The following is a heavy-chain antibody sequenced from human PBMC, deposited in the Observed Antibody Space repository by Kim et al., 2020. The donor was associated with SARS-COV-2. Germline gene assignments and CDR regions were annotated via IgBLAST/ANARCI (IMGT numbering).Heavy chain of an antibody. CDR1: GGSFSGYY. D-gene: IGHD5-12*01. J-gene: IGHJ6*02. Sequence: SETLSLTCAVYGGSFSGYYWSWIRQPPGKGLEWIGEINHSGSTNYNPSLKSRVTISVDTSKNQFSLKLSSVTAADTAVYYCARGSSGYDWGYYYYGMDVWGQGTTVTVSS. V-gene: IGHV4-34*01. CDR3: ARGSSGYDWGYYYYGMDV. CDR2: INHSGST.